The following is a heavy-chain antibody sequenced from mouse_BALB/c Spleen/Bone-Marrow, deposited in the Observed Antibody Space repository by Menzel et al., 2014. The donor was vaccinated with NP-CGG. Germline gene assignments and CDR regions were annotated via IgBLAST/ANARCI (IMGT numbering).Heavy chain of an antibody. CDR3: ARDMGDY. V-gene: IGHV5-4*02. D-gene: IGHD1-1*02. J-gene: IGHJ2*01. CDR1: GFTLSDYY. CDR2: ISDGGTYS. Sequence: EVKLVESGGGLMKPGGSLKLSCAASGFTLSDYYMYWVRQTPEKRLEWVATISDGGTYSYYADSVKGRFTISRDNAKSNLYLQMNSLKSEDTAMYYCARDMGDYWGQGTTLTVSS.